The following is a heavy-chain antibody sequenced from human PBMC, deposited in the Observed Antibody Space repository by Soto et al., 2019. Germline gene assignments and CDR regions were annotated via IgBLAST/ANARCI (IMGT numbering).Heavy chain of an antibody. Sequence: QVQLVQSGAEVKKPGSSVKVSCKASGGTFSSYAISWVRQAPGQGLEWMGGFIPILGTANYAQKFQGRFTISADEATSTAYRGLSILSFEETAVYYCARVARSERDGDYRFDYWGQGTLVTVSS. J-gene: IGHJ4*02. V-gene: IGHV1-69*01. CDR3: ARVARSERDGDYRFDY. CDR2: FIPILGTA. CDR1: GGTFSSYA. D-gene: IGHD4-17*01.